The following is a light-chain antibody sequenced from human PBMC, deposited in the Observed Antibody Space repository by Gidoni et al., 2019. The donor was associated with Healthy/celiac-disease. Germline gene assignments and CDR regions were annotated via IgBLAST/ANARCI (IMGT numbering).Light chain of an antibody. CDR2: SNN. CDR1: SSNIGSNT. Sequence: YVLPPPPSASGTPGPRVTISCSGSSSNIGSNTVNWYQQLPGTAPKLLIYSNNQRPSGVPDRFSGSKSGTSASLAISGLQSEDEADYYCAAWDDSLNGPVFGGGTKLTVL. V-gene: IGLV1-44*01. CDR3: AAWDDSLNGPV. J-gene: IGLJ3*02.